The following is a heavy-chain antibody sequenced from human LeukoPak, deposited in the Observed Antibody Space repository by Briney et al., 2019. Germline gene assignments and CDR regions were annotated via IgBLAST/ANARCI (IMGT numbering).Heavy chain of an antibody. V-gene: IGHV1-2*02. Sequence: ASVKVSCKASGYTLTDYYMHWVRQAPGQGLEWMGWINPNSGGTNYAQKFQGRVTITRDTSISTVYMELSRLRSDDTAVYYCARVGYYESSGYYEYWGQGTLVTVSS. CDR1: GYTLTDYY. J-gene: IGHJ4*02. CDR3: ARVGYYESSGYYEY. D-gene: IGHD3-22*01. CDR2: INPNSGGT.